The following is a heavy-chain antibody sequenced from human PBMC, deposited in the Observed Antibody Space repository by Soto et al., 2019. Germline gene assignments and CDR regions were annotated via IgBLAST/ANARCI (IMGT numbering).Heavy chain of an antibody. J-gene: IGHJ5*02. CDR1: GFTFGSYA. Sequence: EMQLSESGGGVVQPGGSLRLSCAASGFTFGSYAMSWVRQAPGKGLEWVSAISGGGSGTYYADSVKGRFTISRDNSKKTLFLQMNSLRVEDTAIYYCAKDPKSTVRFNWFDPWGQGTLVTVSS. V-gene: IGHV3-23*01. D-gene: IGHD2-8*02. CDR2: ISGGGSGT. CDR3: AKDPKSTVRFNWFDP.